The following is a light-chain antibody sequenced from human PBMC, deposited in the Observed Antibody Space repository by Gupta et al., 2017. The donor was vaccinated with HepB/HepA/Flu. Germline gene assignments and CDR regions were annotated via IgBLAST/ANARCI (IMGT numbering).Light chain of an antibody. Sequence: QSALTQPASVSGSPGQSITISCTGTSSDIGTHNYVSWYQQNPGKAPKLIIHDVSDRPSGVSNRFSGSKSGNTASLTISGLQAEDEADYYCCSSSSSSTLYVLGTGTEVTVL. CDR3: CSSSSSSTLYV. CDR1: SSDIGTHNY. V-gene: IGLV2-14*01. CDR2: DVS. J-gene: IGLJ1*01.